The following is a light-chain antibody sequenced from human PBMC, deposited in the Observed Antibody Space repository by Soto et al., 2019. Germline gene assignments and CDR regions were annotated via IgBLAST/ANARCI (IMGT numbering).Light chain of an antibody. CDR2: DAS. V-gene: IGKV3-15*01. CDR1: QSVSSN. J-gene: IGKJ5*01. Sequence: EVVMTQSPATLSVSQGERATLSCRASQSVSSNVAWYQQKPGQAPRLLIYDASTRATGIPARFSGSGSGTEFTLTICSLQSEDFAVFYCHQYNDWPPAFGQGTRLEIK. CDR3: HQYNDWPPA.